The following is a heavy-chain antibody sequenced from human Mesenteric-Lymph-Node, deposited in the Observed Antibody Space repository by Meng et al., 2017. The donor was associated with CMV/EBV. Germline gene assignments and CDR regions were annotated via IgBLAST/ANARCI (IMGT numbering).Heavy chain of an antibody. V-gene: IGHV4-34*01. D-gene: IGHD5-12*01. Sequence: VSLCLRGAGLCVPSGAVSLPSAGYVGPFSAYYWIWIRQPPGKGLGRSGVINLIGSTNYNPSLKRRVTISVDTSKYQFSLELSSMTVADTAVYYCARHQPWLKCEGGFDYWGQGTLVTVSS. CDR3: ARHQPWLKCEGGFDY. CDR1: VGPFSAYY. J-gene: IGHJ4*02. CDR2: INLIGST.